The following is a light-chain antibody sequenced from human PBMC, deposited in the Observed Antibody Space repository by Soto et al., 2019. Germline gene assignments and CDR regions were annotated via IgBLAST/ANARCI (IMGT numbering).Light chain of an antibody. Sequence: EIVMTQSPATLSVSPGERATLSCRASQSISSHLVWYQQKPGQAPRLVIYGASTRVTGIPARFSGSGSGTEFPLTISSVQSEDFAVYYCQQYNDWPPWTFGQGTKVEIK. J-gene: IGKJ1*01. CDR2: GAS. CDR1: QSISSH. V-gene: IGKV3D-15*01. CDR3: QQYNDWPPWT.